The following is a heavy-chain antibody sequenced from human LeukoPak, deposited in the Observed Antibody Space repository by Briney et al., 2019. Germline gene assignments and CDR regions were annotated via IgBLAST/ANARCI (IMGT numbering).Heavy chain of an antibody. J-gene: IGHJ4*02. CDR1: GFTFSSYS. Sequence: GGSLGLSCAASGFTFSSYSMSWVRQAPGKGLEWVSYISSSSSTIYYADSVKGRFTISRDNAKNSLYLQMNSLRAEDTAVYYCARDQKYGDYSLDYWGQGALVTVSS. CDR2: ISSSSSTI. V-gene: IGHV3-48*01. D-gene: IGHD4-17*01. CDR3: ARDQKYGDYSLDY.